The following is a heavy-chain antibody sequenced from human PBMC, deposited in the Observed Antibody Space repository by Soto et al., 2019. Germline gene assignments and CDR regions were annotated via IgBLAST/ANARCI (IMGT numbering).Heavy chain of an antibody. CDR3: ARHCSGGSCYSRFDP. CDR1: GYSFTSYW. Sequence: GESLKISCKGFGYSFTSYWIGWVRQMPGKGLEWMGIIYPGDSDTRYSPSFQGQVTVSADKSISTAYLQWSSLKASDTAMYYCARHCSGGSCYSRFDPWGQGTLVTVSS. CDR2: IYPGDSDT. D-gene: IGHD2-15*01. J-gene: IGHJ5*02. V-gene: IGHV5-51*01.